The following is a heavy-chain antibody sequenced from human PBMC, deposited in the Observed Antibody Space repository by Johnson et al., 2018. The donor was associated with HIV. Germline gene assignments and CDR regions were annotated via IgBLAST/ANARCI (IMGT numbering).Heavy chain of an antibody. CDR1: EFTFDDYG. CDR3: AKGQGADGGPDGFDI. V-gene: IGHV3-20*04. CDR2: INWNGGST. J-gene: IGHJ3*02. Sequence: EVQLVESGRGVVQPGRSLRLSCAASEFTFDDYGMSWVRQAPGKGLEWVSGINWNGGSTGYANSVMGRFTVSRDNAKNSLYLQMNSLRAEDTALYYCAKGQGADGGPDGFDIWGQGTMVTVSS. D-gene: IGHD4-23*01.